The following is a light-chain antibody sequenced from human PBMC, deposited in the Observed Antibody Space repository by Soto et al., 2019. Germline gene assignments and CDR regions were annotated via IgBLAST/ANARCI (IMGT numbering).Light chain of an antibody. CDR1: QSISSW. CDR3: QQYNGYSGYT. CDR2: HAS. V-gene: IGKV1-5*03. J-gene: IGKJ2*01. Sequence: DIQMTQSPSTLSASVGDRVTITCRASQSISSWLAWYQQKPGKAPKILIYHASSLESGVPSRFSGSRAGTEFTLPISSRQPDDVATYYCQQYNGYSGYTFGQGTKLEIK.